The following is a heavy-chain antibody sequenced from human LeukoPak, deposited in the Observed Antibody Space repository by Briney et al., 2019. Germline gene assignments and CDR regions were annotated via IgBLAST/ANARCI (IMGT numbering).Heavy chain of an antibody. Sequence: GESLKISFQGTGYSFTSHWIAWVRQMPGKGLEWMGIIYPGDSDTIYSPSFQGQVTISVDKSISTAYLQWNSLKASDTAIYYCARRYCSGATCYFFDYWGQGTLVTVSS. J-gene: IGHJ4*02. CDR1: GYSFTSHW. D-gene: IGHD2-15*01. CDR2: IYPGDSDT. CDR3: ARRYCSGATCYFFDY. V-gene: IGHV5-51*01.